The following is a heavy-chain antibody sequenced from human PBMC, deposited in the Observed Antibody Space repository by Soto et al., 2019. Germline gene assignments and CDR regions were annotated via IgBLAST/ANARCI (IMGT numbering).Heavy chain of an antibody. CDR2: ISAYNGNT. Sequence: QVQLVQSGAEVKKPGASVKVSCKASGYTFTSYGISWLRQAPGQGLEWMGWISAYNGNTNYAQKLQGRVTMTTDTSTSTAYMELRSLRCDDTAVYYCASSLLVGYGLEGESDWGQGTLVTVSS. CDR1: GYTFTSYG. D-gene: IGHD5-18*01. CDR3: ASSLLVGYGLEGESD. V-gene: IGHV1-18*01. J-gene: IGHJ4*02.